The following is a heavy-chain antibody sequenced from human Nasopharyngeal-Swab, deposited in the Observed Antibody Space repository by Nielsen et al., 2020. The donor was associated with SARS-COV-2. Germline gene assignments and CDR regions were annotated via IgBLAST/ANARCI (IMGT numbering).Heavy chain of an antibody. V-gene: IGHV3-33*01. J-gene: IGHJ4*02. Sequence: GESLKISCAASGFTFSNYGMHWVRQAPGKGLEWVAVIWYDGSNKYYVDSVKGRFTISRDKSKNTVYLQMNSLRAEDTAVYYCAAAPSGDYGGYWGQGTLVTVSS. CDR1: GFTFSNYG. D-gene: IGHD4-23*01. CDR3: AAAPSGDYGGY. CDR2: IWYDGSNK.